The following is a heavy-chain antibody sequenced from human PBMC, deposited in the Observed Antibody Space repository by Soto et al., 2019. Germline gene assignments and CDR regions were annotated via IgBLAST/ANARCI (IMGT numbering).Heavy chain of an antibody. D-gene: IGHD2-8*02. V-gene: IGHV3-33*01. Sequence: QVQVVESGGGVVQPGGSLRLSCTASGFSLSRYGLHWIRQAPGKGLEWVAGLWSNGITRSYADSVKGRFTISRDTSENMLYLQMNSLGAEDTAVYYWARDLSYWSLLIDHWGQGTLVTVSS. J-gene: IGHJ4*02. CDR2: LWSNGITR. CDR1: GFSLSRYG. CDR3: ARDLSYWSLLIDH.